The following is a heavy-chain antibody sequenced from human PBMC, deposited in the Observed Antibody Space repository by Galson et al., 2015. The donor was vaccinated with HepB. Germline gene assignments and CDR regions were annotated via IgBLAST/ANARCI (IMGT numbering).Heavy chain of an antibody. V-gene: IGHV3-48*02. D-gene: IGHD3-22*01. CDR1: GFTFNTYN. J-gene: IGHJ4*02. Sequence: SLRLSCAASGFTFNTYNMNWVRQAPGKGLEWVSYISSGSSAIYYADSVQGRFTISRDNAKNSLYLQMNSLRDEDTAVYYCTRDRFTYYYDSSGYYYSGIFDYWGQGTRVTVSS. CDR3: TRDRFTYYYDSSGYYYSGIFDY. CDR2: ISSGSSAI.